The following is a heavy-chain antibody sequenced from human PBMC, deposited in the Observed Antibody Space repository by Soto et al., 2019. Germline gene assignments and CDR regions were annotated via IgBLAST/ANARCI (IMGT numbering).Heavy chain of an antibody. J-gene: IGHJ4*02. D-gene: IGHD2-15*01. V-gene: IGHV1-69*13. Sequence: SVKVSCKASGGTFSSYAISWVRQAPGQGLEWMGGIIPIFGTANYAQKFQGRVTITADESTSTAYMELSSLRSEDTDVYYCARDKGYCSDTSCPDFDYWGQGTLVTVSS. CDR3: ARDKGYCSDTSCPDFDY. CDR1: GGTFSSYA. CDR2: IIPIFGTA.